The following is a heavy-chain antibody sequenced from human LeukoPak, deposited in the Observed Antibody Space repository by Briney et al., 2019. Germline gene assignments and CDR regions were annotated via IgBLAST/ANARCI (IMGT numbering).Heavy chain of an antibody. CDR3: ARDAIDPAPDHDAFDI. D-gene: IGHD6-13*01. J-gene: IGHJ3*02. Sequence: GASVKVSCKASGYTFTGYYMHWVRQAPGQGLEWMGWIGVYNGNTNYEQKVQGRITMTTDTSTSTVYMELRSLGSDDTAVYYCARDAIDPAPDHDAFDIWGQGTMVTVSS. CDR1: GYTFTGYY. CDR2: IGVYNGNT. V-gene: IGHV1-18*04.